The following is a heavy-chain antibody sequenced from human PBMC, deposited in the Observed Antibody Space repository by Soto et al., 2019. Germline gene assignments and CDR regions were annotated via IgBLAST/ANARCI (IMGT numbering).Heavy chain of an antibody. D-gene: IGHD3-3*01. J-gene: IGHJ4*02. V-gene: IGHV3-23*01. CDR1: GITFSSYA. CDR2: ISGSGGST. Sequence: EVQLLESGGGLVQPGGSLRLSCAASGITFSSYAMSWVRQAPGKGLEWVSAISGSGGSTYYADSVKGRFTISRDNSKNTLYLQMNSLRAEDTAVYYCAKGSARFLEWLLSFDYWGQGTLVSVSS. CDR3: AKGSARFLEWLLSFDY.